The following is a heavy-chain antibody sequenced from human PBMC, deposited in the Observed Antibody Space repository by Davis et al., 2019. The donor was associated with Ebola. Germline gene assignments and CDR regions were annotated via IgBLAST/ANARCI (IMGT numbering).Heavy chain of an antibody. CDR2: LRGSGDST. D-gene: IGHD1-1*01. J-gene: IGHJ4*02. CDR1: GFTFSTYA. V-gene: IGHV3-23*01. CDR3: AKVNEGRWSRLPFDC. Sequence: GESLKISRAASGFTFSTYAMNWVRQAPGRGLEWVAGLRGSGDSTYYADSVKGRFSISRDNSRNTVSLQMSSLRADDTAVYYCAKVNEGRWSRLPFDCWGQGTLVTVSS.